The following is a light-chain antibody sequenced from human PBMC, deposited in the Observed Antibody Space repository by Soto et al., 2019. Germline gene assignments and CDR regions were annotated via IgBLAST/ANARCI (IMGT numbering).Light chain of an antibody. CDR2: DAS. CDR1: QSFSSSY. Sequence: EIVLTQSPATLSLSPGERATLSCGASQSFSSSYLAWYQQKPGLAPRLLIYDASSRAAGIPARFSGSGSGTDFTLTISRLEPEDFAVYYCQQYGSSPLTFGGGTKV. J-gene: IGKJ4*01. V-gene: IGKV3D-20*01. CDR3: QQYGSSPLT.